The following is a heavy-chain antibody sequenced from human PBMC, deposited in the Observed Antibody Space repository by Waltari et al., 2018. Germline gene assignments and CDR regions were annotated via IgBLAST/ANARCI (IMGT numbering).Heavy chain of an antibody. CDR3: AIIPGDFWSLSSPPHTY. V-gene: IGHV3-7*03. CDR2: IKQDGSER. CDR1: GFTSNHHW. D-gene: IGHD3-3*01. J-gene: IGHJ4*02. Sequence: EVQLLASGGGLVQPGRSLRLSCSASGFTSNHHWMRWARQAPGKGLECVANIKQDGSERYYVDFVMGRFTVSRGNAENSLYMQMNSLRAEDTAVYYCAIIPGDFWSLSSPPHTYWGQGTLVTVSS.